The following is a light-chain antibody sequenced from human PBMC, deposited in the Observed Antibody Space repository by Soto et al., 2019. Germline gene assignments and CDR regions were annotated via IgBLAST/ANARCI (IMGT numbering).Light chain of an antibody. J-gene: IGLJ1*01. CDR3: AAWDDSLNGLV. V-gene: IGLV1-36*01. Sequence: QSVLTQPPSVSEAPRQRVTISCSGSSSNIGNNAVNWYQQLPGKAPKLLIYYDDLLPSGVSDRFSGSKSCTSASLAISVLQSEDEADYYCAAWDDSLNGLVFGTGTKVTVL. CDR2: YDD. CDR1: SSNIGNNA.